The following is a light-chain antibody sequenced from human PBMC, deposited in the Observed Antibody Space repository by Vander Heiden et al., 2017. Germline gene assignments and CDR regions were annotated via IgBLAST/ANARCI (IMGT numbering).Light chain of an antibody. Sequence: AIQLTQSPSSLSASIGDRVTITCRASHGISSSLAWYQQKPGKVPKLLIFAASRLQSGVPSRFSGSGSGTDFTLTISSLQPEDFATYYCQQLETYPLTFGHGTTVDIK. J-gene: IGKJ3*01. CDR2: AAS. V-gene: IGKV1-13*02. CDR1: HGISSS. CDR3: QQLETYPLT.